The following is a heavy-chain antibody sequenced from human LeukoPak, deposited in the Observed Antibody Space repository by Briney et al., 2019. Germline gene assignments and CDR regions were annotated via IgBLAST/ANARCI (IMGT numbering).Heavy chain of an antibody. J-gene: IGHJ4*02. CDR1: GFTVSSNY. D-gene: IGHD3-9*01. Sequence: PGGSLRLSCAASGFTVSSNYMSWVRQAPGKGLEWVSVIYSGGSTYYADSVKGRFTISRDNSKNTLYLQMNSLRAEDTAVYYCARVRYDILTGYVDYWGQGTLVTVSS. CDR3: ARVRYDILTGYVDY. CDR2: IYSGGST. V-gene: IGHV3-53*01.